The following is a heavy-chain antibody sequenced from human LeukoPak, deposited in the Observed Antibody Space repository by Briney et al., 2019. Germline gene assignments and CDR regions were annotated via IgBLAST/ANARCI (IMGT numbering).Heavy chain of an antibody. D-gene: IGHD6-25*01. CDR2: IYTSGST. V-gene: IGHV4-4*09. Sequence: SETLSLTCTVSGGSISSYYWSWIRQPPGKGLEWIGYIYTSGSTNYNPSLKSRVTISVDTSKNQFSLKLSSVTAADTAVYYCARRGSGSVWFDPWGQGTLVTVSS. CDR1: GGSISSYY. CDR3: ARRGSGSVWFDP. J-gene: IGHJ5*02.